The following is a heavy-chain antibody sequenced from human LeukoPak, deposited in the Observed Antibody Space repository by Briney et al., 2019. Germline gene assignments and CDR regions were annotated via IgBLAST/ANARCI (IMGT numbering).Heavy chain of an antibody. Sequence: GGSLRLSCAASGFTFSSQWMSWVRQAPGKGLEWVANIKEDGSEKSYVDSVKGRFTISRDNAKKSLYLKMNSLRAEDTAVYYCARAFSWGQGTLVTVSS. CDR2: IKEDGSEK. V-gene: IGHV3-7*01. CDR3: ARAFS. J-gene: IGHJ5*02. D-gene: IGHD3-16*01. CDR1: GFTFSSQW.